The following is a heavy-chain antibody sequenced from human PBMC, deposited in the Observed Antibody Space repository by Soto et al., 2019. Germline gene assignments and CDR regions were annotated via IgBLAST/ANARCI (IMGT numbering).Heavy chain of an antibody. CDR1: GGTFSSYA. V-gene: IGHV1-69*01. CDR2: IIPIFGTA. Sequence: QVQLVQSGAEVKKPGSSVKVSCKASGGTFSSYAISWVRQAPGQGLEWMGGIIPIFGTANYAQKFQGRVTITADESTSTAYMELSSLRSEDTAVYYCAREKNNIVGATAAFDIWGQGTMVTVSS. CDR3: AREKNNIVGATAAFDI. D-gene: IGHD1-26*01. J-gene: IGHJ3*02.